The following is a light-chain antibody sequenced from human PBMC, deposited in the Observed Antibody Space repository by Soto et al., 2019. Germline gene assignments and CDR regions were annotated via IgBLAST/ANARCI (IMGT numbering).Light chain of an antibody. Sequence: EIVMTQSPATLSVSPGERATLSCRASQSISRGVAWYQQKPGQAPSLLMHDSSTRATGIPARFSGSGSETEFTLPISSLQSEDFAVYYCQQYDNWPPITFGQGTRLEIK. CDR1: QSISRG. J-gene: IGKJ5*01. CDR2: DSS. CDR3: QQYDNWPPIT. V-gene: IGKV3-15*01.